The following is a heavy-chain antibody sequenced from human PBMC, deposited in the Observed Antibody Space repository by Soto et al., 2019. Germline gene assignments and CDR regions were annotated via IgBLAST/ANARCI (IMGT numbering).Heavy chain of an antibody. Sequence: EVQLVETGGGLVQPGGSLKLSCAASGFTFSGSAMHWVRQASGKGLEWVGRIRSKANSYATAYAASVKGRFTISRDDSKNTAYLQMNSLKTEDTAVYYCTRPSNWFDPWGQGTLVTVSS. CDR2: IRSKANSYAT. CDR1: GFTFSGSA. CDR3: TRPSNWFDP. J-gene: IGHJ5*02. V-gene: IGHV3-73*02.